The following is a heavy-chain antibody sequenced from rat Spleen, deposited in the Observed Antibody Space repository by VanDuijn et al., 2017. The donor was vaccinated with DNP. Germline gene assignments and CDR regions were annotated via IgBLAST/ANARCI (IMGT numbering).Heavy chain of an antibody. D-gene: IGHD1-11*01. CDR2: INTDGGST. V-gene: IGHV5-58*01. J-gene: IGHJ2*01. CDR3: AKADGGP. Sequence: EVQLVESGGGLVQPGGSLKLSCAASGFTFSSYWMYWIRQAPGKGLEWVASINTDGGSTYYPDSVKGRFTISRDNAENTVYLQMNSLRSEETATYYCAKADGGPGGQGVMVTVSS. CDR1: GFTFSSYW.